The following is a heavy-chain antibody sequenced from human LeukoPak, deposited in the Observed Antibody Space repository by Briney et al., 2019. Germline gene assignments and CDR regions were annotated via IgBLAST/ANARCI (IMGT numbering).Heavy chain of an antibody. CDR3: ARRDGYNIDY. J-gene: IGHJ4*02. D-gene: IGHD5-24*01. CDR2: IYPGDSDT. Sequence: GESLKISFKGSGYSFTSYWIGWGCQMPGKGLEWMGIIYPGDSDTRYSPSFEGQVTISADKSISTAYLQWSSLEASDSAMYYCARRDGYNIDYWGQGTLVSVSS. CDR1: GYSFTSYW. V-gene: IGHV5-51*01.